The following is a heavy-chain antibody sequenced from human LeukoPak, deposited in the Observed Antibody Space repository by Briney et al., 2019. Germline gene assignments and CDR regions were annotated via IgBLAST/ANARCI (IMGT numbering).Heavy chain of an antibody. CDR2: INHSGST. J-gene: IGHJ4*02. V-gene: IGHV4-34*01. D-gene: IGHD3-22*01. CDR1: GGSFSGYY. CDR3: ARGSQYYYDSSGYYSHDY. Sequence: SETLSLTCAVYGGSFSGYYWTWIRQPPGKGLEWIGEINHSGSTNYNPSLKSRVTISVDTSKNQFSLRLRSVTAADTAVYYCARGSQYYYDSSGYYSHDYWGQGTLVTVSS.